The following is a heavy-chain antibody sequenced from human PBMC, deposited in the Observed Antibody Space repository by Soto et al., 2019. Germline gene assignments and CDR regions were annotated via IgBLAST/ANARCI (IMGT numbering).Heavy chain of an antibody. J-gene: IGHJ4*02. Sequence: PSETLSITCTVSVCSMSIFYYYWSWIRQPPGKGLEWIGYIYYSGSTYYNPSLKSRVTISVDTSKNQFSLKLSSVTAADTAVYYCARDEFQTGYFDYWGQGTLVTVSS. D-gene: IGHD3-10*01. V-gene: IGHV4-30-4*01. CDR1: VCSMSIFYYY. CDR2: IYYSGST. CDR3: ARDEFQTGYFDY.